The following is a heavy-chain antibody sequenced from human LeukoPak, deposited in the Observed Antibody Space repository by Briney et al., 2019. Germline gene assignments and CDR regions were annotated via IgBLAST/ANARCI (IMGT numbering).Heavy chain of an antibody. V-gene: IGHV3-7*01. Sequence: GGSLRLSCAASGFTFSSYWMSWVRQAPGKGLEWVANIKRDGSEKYYVDSVKGRFTISRDNADNSLYLQMNSLRAEDTAVYYCARDLHYGTGSYPLYWGQGTLVTVSS. J-gene: IGHJ4*02. CDR2: IKRDGSEK. CDR1: GFTFSSYW. CDR3: ARDLHYGTGSYPLY. D-gene: IGHD3-10*01.